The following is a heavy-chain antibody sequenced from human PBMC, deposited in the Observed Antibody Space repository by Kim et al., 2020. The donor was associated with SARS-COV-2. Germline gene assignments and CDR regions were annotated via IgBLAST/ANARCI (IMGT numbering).Heavy chain of an antibody. D-gene: IGHD2-15*01. CDR3: ARDRILGYCNGGSCYSGLVSSSDYYYGMDV. Sequence: SVRVSCKASGGTFSSYAISWVRQAPGQGLEWMGGIIPIFGTANYAQKFQGRVTITADESTSTAYMELSSLRSEDTAVYYCARDRILGYCNGGSCYSGLVSSSDYYYGMDVWGQGTTVTVSS. J-gene: IGHJ6*02. CDR2: IIPIFGTA. V-gene: IGHV1-69*13. CDR1: GGTFSSYA.